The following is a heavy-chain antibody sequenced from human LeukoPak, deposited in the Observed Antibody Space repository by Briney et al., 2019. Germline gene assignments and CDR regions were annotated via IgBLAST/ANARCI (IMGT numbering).Heavy chain of an antibody. CDR3: AKDIQLST. CDR1: GFNFRDAA. J-gene: IGHJ3*01. Sequence: GGSLRLSCAASGFNFRDAAMTWVRQAPGKGLEWVSLIASNGANSYYAESVKGRFSISGDNSKNMLSLQMNSLRVEDTARYYCAKDIQLSTWGLGTVVTVSS. CDR2: IASNGANS. D-gene: IGHD5-24*01. V-gene: IGHV3-23*01.